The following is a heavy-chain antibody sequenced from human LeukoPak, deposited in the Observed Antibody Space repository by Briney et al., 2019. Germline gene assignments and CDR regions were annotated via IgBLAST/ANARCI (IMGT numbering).Heavy chain of an antibody. CDR3: ARRRAIVGAISYYYYMDV. CDR1: GYTFTSYY. CDR2: INPSGGST. D-gene: IGHD1-26*01. Sequence: GASVKVSCKASGYTFTSYYMHWVRQAPGQGLEWMGIINPSGGSTSYAQKFQGRVTMTRDTSTSTVYMELSRLRSDDTAVYYCARRRAIVGAISYYYYMDVWGKGTTVTVSS. J-gene: IGHJ6*03. V-gene: IGHV1-46*01.